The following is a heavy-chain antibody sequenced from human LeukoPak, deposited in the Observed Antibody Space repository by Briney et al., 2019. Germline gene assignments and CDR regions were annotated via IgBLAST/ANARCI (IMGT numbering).Heavy chain of an antibody. D-gene: IGHD2-15*01. CDR2: ISYDGSFK. CDR3: AREDNAFDI. Sequence: GRSLRLSCAASGFTFSSYVMHWVRQAPGKGLEWVAVISYDGSFKYYADSVKGRFTISRDDSMNTLYLQMNSLRAEDTAVYSCAREDNAFDIWGQGTVVTVSS. V-gene: IGHV3-30*04. J-gene: IGHJ3*02. CDR1: GFTFSSYV.